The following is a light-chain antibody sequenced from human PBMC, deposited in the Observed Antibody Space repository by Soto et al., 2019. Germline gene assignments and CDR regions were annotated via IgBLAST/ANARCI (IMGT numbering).Light chain of an antibody. CDR3: QQTYSTPQT. CDR2: HTS. CDR1: QSITRY. J-gene: IGKJ1*01. Sequence: DIQMTQSPSSLSASVGDRVAISCRVSQSITRYLNWYQQRPGKAPKLLIYHTSSLAVGVPSRFSGSGSGTDFTLTISTLYPEDFATYYCQQTYSTPQTFGQGTKVDIK. V-gene: IGKV1-39*01.